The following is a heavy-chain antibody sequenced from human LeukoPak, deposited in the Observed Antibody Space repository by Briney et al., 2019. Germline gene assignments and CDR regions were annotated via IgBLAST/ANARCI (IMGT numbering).Heavy chain of an antibody. V-gene: IGHV7-4-1*02. J-gene: IGHJ6*02. CDR3: AREDSRDWIGISYYYYGMDV. D-gene: IGHD3/OR15-3a*01. CDR2: INTNTGNP. CDR1: GYTFTSYA. Sequence: ASVKVSCKASGYTFTSYAMNWVRQAGGQGVEWMGWINTNTGNPTYAHGFTGRFVFSLDTSVSTAYLQISSLKAEDTAVYYCAREDSRDWIGISYYYYGMDVWGQGTTVTVSS.